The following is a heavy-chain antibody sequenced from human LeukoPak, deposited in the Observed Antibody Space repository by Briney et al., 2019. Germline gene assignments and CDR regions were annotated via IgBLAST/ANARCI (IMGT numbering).Heavy chain of an antibody. D-gene: IGHD1-26*01. CDR3: ARRYPYRIVGPTAYYYYYMDV. J-gene: IGHJ6*03. CDR1: GFTFNNYA. Sequence: PGGSLRLSCAASGFTFNNYAVMWVRQAPGKGLEWVSYISSSSGTIYYADSVKGRFTISRDNAKNSLYLQMDSLRAEDTAVYYCARRYPYRIVGPTAYYYYYMDVWGKGTTVTVSS. V-gene: IGHV3-48*04. CDR2: ISSSSGTI.